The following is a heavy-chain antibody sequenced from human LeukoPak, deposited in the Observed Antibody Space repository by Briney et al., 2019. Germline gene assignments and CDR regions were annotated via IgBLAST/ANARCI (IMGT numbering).Heavy chain of an antibody. Sequence: GGSLRLSCAASRFTFSNYWMHWVRQAPGKGLVWVSRINSDGSSTSFADSVKGRFTISRDNSKNTLFLQMNSLRAEDTAVYYCARGAYSSSWYFDYWGQGTLVTVSS. D-gene: IGHD6-13*01. CDR3: ARGAYSSSWYFDY. V-gene: IGHV3-74*01. CDR2: INSDGSST. J-gene: IGHJ4*02. CDR1: RFTFSNYW.